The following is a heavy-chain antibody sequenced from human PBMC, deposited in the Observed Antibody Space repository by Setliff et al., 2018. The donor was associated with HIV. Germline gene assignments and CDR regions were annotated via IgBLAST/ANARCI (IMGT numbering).Heavy chain of an antibody. J-gene: IGHJ6*02. D-gene: IGHD1-1*01. Sequence: SETLSLTCTVSGGSISSSNWWSWVRQPPGKGLEWIGEIYHSGSTNYNPSLKSRVTLSMDMSKNLFSLNLRSVTAADTAVYYCAKDGNRRSPTGVFYYGMDVWGQGTTVTVSS. V-gene: IGHV4-4*02. CDR2: IYHSGST. CDR1: GGSISSSNW. CDR3: AKDGNRRSPTGVFYYGMDV.